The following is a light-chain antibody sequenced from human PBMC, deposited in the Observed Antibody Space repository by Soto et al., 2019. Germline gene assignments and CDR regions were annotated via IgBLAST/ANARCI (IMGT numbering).Light chain of an antibody. CDR3: QQYGSSAPIT. CDR1: QSVTKNN. J-gene: IGKJ5*01. CDR2: GAS. V-gene: IGKV3-20*01. Sequence: EIVMTHSPAILSVSPWEIATLSCRASQSVTKNNLNWYQQKPGQTPRLLIYGASIRATGIPDRFSGSGSETDFTLTISRLEPEDFALYYCQQYGSSAPITFGQGTRLEIK.